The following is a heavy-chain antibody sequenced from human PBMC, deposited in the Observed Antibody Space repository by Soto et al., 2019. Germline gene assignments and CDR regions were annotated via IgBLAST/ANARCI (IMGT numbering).Heavy chain of an antibody. J-gene: IGHJ5*02. CDR3: AKLLPSGSYLDGHNWFAP. Sequence: GGSLRLCCAASGFTFSSYAMSWVRQAPGKGLEWVSAISGSGGSTYYADSVKGRFTISRDNSKNTLYLQMNSLRAEDTAVYYCAKLLPSGSYLDGHNWFAPWGQGTLVTVSS. CDR2: ISGSGGST. V-gene: IGHV3-23*01. CDR1: GFTFSSYA. D-gene: IGHD1-26*01.